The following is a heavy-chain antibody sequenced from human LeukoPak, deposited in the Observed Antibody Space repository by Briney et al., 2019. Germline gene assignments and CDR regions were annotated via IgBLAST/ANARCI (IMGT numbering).Heavy chain of an antibody. V-gene: IGHV3-48*03. CDR2: ISSSGSTI. Sequence: GGSLRLSCAAPGFTFSSYEMNWVRQAPGKGLEWVSYISSSGSTIYYVDSVKGRFTISRDNAKNSLFLQMNSLRAEDTAIYYCAREPYDFWSAASVPGSYYMDVWGKGTTVTVSS. CDR3: AREPYDFWSAASVPGSYYMDV. D-gene: IGHD3-3*01. J-gene: IGHJ6*03. CDR1: GFTFSSYE.